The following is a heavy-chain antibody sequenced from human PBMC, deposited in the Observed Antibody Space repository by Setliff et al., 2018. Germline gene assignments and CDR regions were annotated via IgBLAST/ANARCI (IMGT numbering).Heavy chain of an antibody. V-gene: IGHV1-69*06. J-gene: IGHJ6*02. CDR2: ITPIFETA. CDR1: GGTLSGYA. Sequence: SVKFSCKASGGTLSGYAFSWVRQAPGQGLEWVGGITPIFETAHYAQKFQDRVTITADKSTSTVYMELNSLISEDTAVYLCARDSVTLGQLERRGGFRYYDMDVWGQGTTVTVSS. CDR3: ARDSVTLGQLERRGGFRYYDMDV. D-gene: IGHD1-1*01.